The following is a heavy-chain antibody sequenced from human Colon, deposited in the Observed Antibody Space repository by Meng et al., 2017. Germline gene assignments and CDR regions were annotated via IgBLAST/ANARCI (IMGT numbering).Heavy chain of an antibody. CDR3: SRENEGIGFTPAVQ. Sequence: DAASAPVQPSRTLSLACACSGGSITNVRWCSWVRHPPGKGLEWIGEISPSGSSNYNPSLKSRVTMSLDKSKNQLFLNLGSVSAADTAVYYCSRENEGIGFTPAVQWGQGTLVTVSS. CDR1: GGSITNVRW. CDR2: ISPSGSS. D-gene: IGHD2-21*01. J-gene: IGHJ1*01. V-gene: IGHV4-4*02.